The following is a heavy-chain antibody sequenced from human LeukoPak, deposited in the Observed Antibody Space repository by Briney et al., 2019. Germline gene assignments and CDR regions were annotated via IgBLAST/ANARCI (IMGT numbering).Heavy chain of an antibody. CDR2: INPNSGGT. D-gene: IGHD3-3*01. CDR1: GYTFTGYY. CDR3: ARADYDFWSGYYDY. V-gene: IGHV1-2*02. J-gene: IGHJ4*02. Sequence: GASVKVSCKASGYTFTGYYMHWVRQAPGQGLEWMGWINPNSGGTNNAQKFQGRVTMTRDTSISTAYMELSRLRSDDTAVYYCARADYDFWSGYYDYWGQGTLVTVSS.